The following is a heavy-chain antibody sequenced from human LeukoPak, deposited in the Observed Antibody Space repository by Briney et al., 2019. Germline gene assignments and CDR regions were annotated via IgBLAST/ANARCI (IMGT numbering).Heavy chain of an antibody. D-gene: IGHD3-3*01. Sequence: GGSLRLSCAASGFTFSSYSMNWVRQAPGKGLEWVSSISSSSSSYIYYADSVKGRFTISRDNAKNSLYLQMNSLRAEDTALYHCARGATYYDFWSGYYEGNYYYYYMDVWGKGTTVTVSS. V-gene: IGHV3-21*04. CDR3: ARGATYYDFWSGYYEGNYYYYYMDV. CDR1: GFTFSSYS. CDR2: ISSSSSSYI. J-gene: IGHJ6*03.